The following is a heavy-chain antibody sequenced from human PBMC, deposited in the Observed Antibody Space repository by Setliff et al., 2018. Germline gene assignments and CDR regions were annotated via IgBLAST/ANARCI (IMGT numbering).Heavy chain of an antibody. CDR3: EGLVRYCSTTSCQRTSGNDF. Sequence: ASVKVSCKASGDTFNTYTLSWVRQAPGQGLEWMGWISPYTGNTFYAPQFQGRVIMTTDTSAKTAYMDLRSLRSDDTAVYYCEGLVRYCSTTSCQRTSGNDFWGLGTLVTVSS. D-gene: IGHD2-2*01. V-gene: IGHV1-18*01. CDR1: GDTFNTYT. CDR2: ISPYTGNT. J-gene: IGHJ4*02.